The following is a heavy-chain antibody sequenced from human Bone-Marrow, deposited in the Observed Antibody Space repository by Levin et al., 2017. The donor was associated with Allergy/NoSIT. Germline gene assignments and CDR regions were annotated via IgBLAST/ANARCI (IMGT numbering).Heavy chain of an antibody. CDR3: AGLIRFCRNLNCYFSRYYFDS. Sequence: VASVKVSCKASGDRFDNYAISWVRQAPGQGLEWIGEIIPIFGTANYPQNFQGRVTITADESTSTAFMELSSLTSEDTAVYYCAGLIRFCRNLNCYFSRYYFDSWGLGTLITVSS. CDR1: GDRFDNYA. V-gene: IGHV1-69*13. D-gene: IGHD2-21*01. J-gene: IGHJ4*02. CDR2: IIPIFGTA.